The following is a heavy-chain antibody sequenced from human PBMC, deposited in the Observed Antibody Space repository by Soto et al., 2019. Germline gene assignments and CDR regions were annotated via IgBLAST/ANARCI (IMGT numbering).Heavy chain of an antibody. CDR3: ARVPHYYGSGSYWAYYYYMDV. V-gene: IGHV4-59*08. J-gene: IGHJ6*03. CDR2: IYYSGST. CDR1: GGSISSYY. D-gene: IGHD3-10*01. Sequence: SETLSLTCTVSGGSISSYYWSWIRQPPGKGLEWIGYIYYSGSTNYNPSLKSRVTISVDTSKNQFSLKLSSVTAADTAVYYCARVPHYYGSGSYWAYYYYMDVWGKGTTVTVSS.